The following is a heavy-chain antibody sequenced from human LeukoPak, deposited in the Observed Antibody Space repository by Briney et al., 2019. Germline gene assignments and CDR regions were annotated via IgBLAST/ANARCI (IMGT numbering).Heavy chain of an antibody. Sequence: ASVTVSCKASGYTCTGYYLHWVRQAPGQGLEWMGWINAKNGDTEYAQKLQGRVTMTRDTSISTAYMELTSLRYDDTAVYFCARVTRGSYHYWGQGTLVTVSS. D-gene: IGHD1-26*01. CDR2: INAKNGDT. CDR1: GYTCTGYY. J-gene: IGHJ4*02. CDR3: ARVTRGSYHY. V-gene: IGHV1-2*02.